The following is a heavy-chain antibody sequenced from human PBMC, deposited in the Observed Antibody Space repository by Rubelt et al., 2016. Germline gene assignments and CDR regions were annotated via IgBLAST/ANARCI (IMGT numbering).Heavy chain of an antibody. D-gene: IGHD1-26*01. CDR3: ARTTGSNWF. V-gene: IGHV4-34*01. J-gene: IGHJ4*02. Sequence: QVLLQQWGAGLLKPSETLSLTCAVYGDSLSGFYWTWIRQSPGKGLEWIGEINLGGSAYYNPSLKSRVTISVDTSKNQFSLRLRSVTASDLAVYYCARTTGSNWFWGQGTLVTVSS. CDR2: INLGGSA. CDR1: GDSLSGFY.